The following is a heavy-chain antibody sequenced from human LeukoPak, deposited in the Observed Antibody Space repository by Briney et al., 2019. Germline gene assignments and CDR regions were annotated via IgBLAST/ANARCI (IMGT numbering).Heavy chain of an antibody. CDR2: IYYSGST. D-gene: IGHD3-3*01. CDR1: GGSISSGGHY. V-gene: IGHV4-31*03. J-gene: IGHJ4*02. Sequence: SETLSLTCTVSGGSISSGGHYWSWIRQHPGKGLEWIGYIYYSGSTYYNPSLKSRVTISVDTSKNQFSLKLSSVTAADTAVYYCARVIFGVVTYFDYWGQGTLVTVSS. CDR3: ARVIFGVVTYFDY.